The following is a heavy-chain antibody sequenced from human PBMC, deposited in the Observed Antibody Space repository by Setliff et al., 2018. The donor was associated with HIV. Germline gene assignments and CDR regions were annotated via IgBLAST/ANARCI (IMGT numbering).Heavy chain of an antibody. CDR2: IYYSGST. D-gene: IGHD6-6*01. J-gene: IGHJ5*02. Sequence: PSETLSLTCAVYGGSFSGYYWSWIRQHPGKGLEWIGYIYYSGSTYYNPSLKSRVSISVDTSKNQFSLKLSSVTAADTAVYYCARGYSSSLGWFDPWGQGTLVTVSS. CDR1: GGSFSGYY. V-gene: IGHV4-31*11. CDR3: ARGYSSSLGWFDP.